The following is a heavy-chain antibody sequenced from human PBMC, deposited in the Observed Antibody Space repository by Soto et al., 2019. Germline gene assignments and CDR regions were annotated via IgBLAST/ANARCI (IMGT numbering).Heavy chain of an antibody. V-gene: IGHV4-30-2*01. CDR3: ASIAADTSWFDP. Sequence: SETLSLTCAVSGGSISSGGYSWSWIRQPPGKGLEWIGYIYHSGSTYYNPSLKSRVTISVDRSKNQFSLKLSSVTAADTAVYYCASIAADTSWFDPWGQGTLVTVSS. CDR2: IYHSGST. J-gene: IGHJ5*02. D-gene: IGHD6-13*01. CDR1: GGSISSGGYS.